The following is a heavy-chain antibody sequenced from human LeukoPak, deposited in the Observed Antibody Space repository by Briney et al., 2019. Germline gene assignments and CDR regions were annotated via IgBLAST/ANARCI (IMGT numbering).Heavy chain of an antibody. CDR1: GFTFSSYW. Sequence: GGSLRLSCEASGFTFSSYWMAWVRQAPGKGLVWVSRINSDGSSTSYADSVKGRFTISTDNAKNTLYLQMNSLRAEDTAMYYCAREAVGTGDWYFHLWGRGTLVTVSS. J-gene: IGHJ2*01. CDR2: INSDGSST. V-gene: IGHV3-74*01. D-gene: IGHD7-27*01. CDR3: AREAVGTGDWYFHL.